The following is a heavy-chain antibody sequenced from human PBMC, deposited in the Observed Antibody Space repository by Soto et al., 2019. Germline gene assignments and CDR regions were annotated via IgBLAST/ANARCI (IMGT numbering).Heavy chain of an antibody. CDR3: ARVVTGTFNY. CDR1: GGSFSGYY. CDR2: INHSGST. D-gene: IGHD1-7*01. J-gene: IGHJ4*02. Sequence: SETLSLTCAVYGGSFSGYYWSWIRQPPGKGLEWIGEINHSGSTNYNPSLKSRVTISVDTSKNQFSLKLSSVTAADTAVYYCARVVTGTFNYWGQGTLVTVSS. V-gene: IGHV4-34*01.